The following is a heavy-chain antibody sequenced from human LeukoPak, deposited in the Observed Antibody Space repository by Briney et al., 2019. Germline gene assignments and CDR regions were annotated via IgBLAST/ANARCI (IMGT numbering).Heavy chain of an antibody. CDR2: ISSGGTYE. Sequence: GGSLRLSCAASGFTFSNYAMHWVRQAPGKGLEWVALISSGGTYEYYADSVKGRFTISRDNSKNTLYLQLNSLRAEDTAVYYCARDSTYYYDSGSSGPHYFDNWGQGTLVTVSS. J-gene: IGHJ4*02. CDR1: GFTFSNYA. D-gene: IGHD3-10*01. CDR3: ARDSTYYYDSGSSGPHYFDN. V-gene: IGHV3-30*01.